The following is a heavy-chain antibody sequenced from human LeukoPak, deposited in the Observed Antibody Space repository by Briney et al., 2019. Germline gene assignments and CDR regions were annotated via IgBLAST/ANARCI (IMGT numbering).Heavy chain of an antibody. V-gene: IGHV3-33*06. CDR2: IWYDGSNK. J-gene: IGHJ3*02. CDR1: GFTFSSYG. Sequence: GGSLRLSCAASGFTFSSYGMHWVRQAPGKGLEWVAVIWYDGSNKYYADSVKGRFTISRDNSKNTLYLQMNSLRAEDTAVYYCAKLKSHSLGAFDIWGQGTMVTVSS. CDR3: AKLKSHSLGAFDI.